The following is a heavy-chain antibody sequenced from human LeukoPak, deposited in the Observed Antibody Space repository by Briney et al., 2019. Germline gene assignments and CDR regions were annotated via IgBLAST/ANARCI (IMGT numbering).Heavy chain of an antibody. V-gene: IGHV1-69*05. J-gene: IGHJ1*01. D-gene: IGHD2-15*01. Sequence: ASVTVSCKASGGTFSSYAISWVRQAPGQGLEWMGGIIPIFGTANYAQKFQGRVTITTDESTSTAYMELSSLRSEDTAVYYCASATVVAASAEYFQHWGQGTLVTVSS. CDR3: ASATVVAASAEYFQH. CDR1: GGTFSSYA. CDR2: IIPIFGTA.